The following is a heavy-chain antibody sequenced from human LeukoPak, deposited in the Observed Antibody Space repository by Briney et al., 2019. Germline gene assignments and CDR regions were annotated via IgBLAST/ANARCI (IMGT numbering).Heavy chain of an antibody. CDR1: GYTFTSYD. V-gene: IGHV1-8*01. J-gene: IGHJ4*02. Sequence: ASVKVSFKASGYTFTSYDINWVRQATGQGLEWMGWMNPNSGNTGYAQKFQGRVTMTRNNSISTAYMELSSLRSEDTAVYYWARGRAGWRTGHFDYWGQGTLVIVS. CDR2: MNPNSGNT. CDR3: ARGRAGWRTGHFDY. D-gene: IGHD1-1*01.